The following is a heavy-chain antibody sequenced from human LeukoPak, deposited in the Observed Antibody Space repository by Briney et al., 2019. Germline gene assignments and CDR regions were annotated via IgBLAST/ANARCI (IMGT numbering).Heavy chain of an antibody. J-gene: IGHJ4*02. Sequence: ASVKVSCKASGYTFTAYFIHWVRQAPGQGPEWMGWINPKSGTTNYAQKFQGRVTMTRDTSISTVYMDLDRLTSDDTAVYYCARAGYSGNPFDYWGQGTLVTVSS. V-gene: IGHV1-2*02. CDR2: INPKSGTT. CDR1: GYTFTAYF. CDR3: ARAGYSGNPFDY. D-gene: IGHD5-12*01.